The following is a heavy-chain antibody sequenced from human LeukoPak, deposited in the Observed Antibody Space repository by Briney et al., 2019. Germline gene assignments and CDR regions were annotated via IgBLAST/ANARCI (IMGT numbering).Heavy chain of an antibody. CDR2: IYHSGST. J-gene: IGHJ6*03. CDR1: GGSISSGGYY. CDR3: ARQIGGSYYYYYYMDV. V-gene: IGHV4-30-2*01. D-gene: IGHD1-26*01. Sequence: SETLSLTCTVSGGSISSGGYYWSWIRQPPGKGLEWIGYIYHSGSTNYNPSLKSRVTISVDTSKNQFSLKLSSVTAADTAVYYCARQIGGSYYYYYYMDVWGKGTTVTVSS.